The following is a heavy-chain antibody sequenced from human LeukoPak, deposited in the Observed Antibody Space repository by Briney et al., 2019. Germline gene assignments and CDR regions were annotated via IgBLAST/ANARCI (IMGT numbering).Heavy chain of an antibody. CDR3: TTGSPYCGGDCSGH. J-gene: IGHJ4*02. Sequence: PGGSLRLSCAASGFTFDDYTMHWVRQAPGKGLEWASLINWDGGTTYYADSVKGRFTISRDNSKNSLYLQMNSLRSEDTAFYYCTTGSPYCGGDCSGHWGQGTLVTVSS. D-gene: IGHD2-21*02. V-gene: IGHV3-43*01. CDR1: GFTFDDYT. CDR2: INWDGGTT.